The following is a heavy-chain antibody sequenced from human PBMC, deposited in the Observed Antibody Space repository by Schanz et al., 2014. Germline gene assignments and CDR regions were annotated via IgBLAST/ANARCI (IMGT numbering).Heavy chain of an antibody. CDR3: ARDLISSGWYG. J-gene: IGHJ4*02. V-gene: IGHV3-48*04. D-gene: IGHD6-19*01. CDR1: GFSFSTHW. Sequence: VQLVESGGGLVQPGGSVRLSCGASGFSFSTHWMAWVRQAPGKGLEWVSYISNSGTTIYYADSVKGRFTISRDNAKNSLYLQMNSLRVEDTAVYYCARDLISSGWYGWGQGTLVTVSS. CDR2: ISNSGTTI.